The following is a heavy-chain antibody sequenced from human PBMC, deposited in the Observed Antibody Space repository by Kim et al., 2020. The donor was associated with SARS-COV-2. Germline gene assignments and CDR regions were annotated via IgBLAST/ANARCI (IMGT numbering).Heavy chain of an antibody. D-gene: IGHD2-15*01. J-gene: IGHJ5*02. CDR1: GFTFSSYG. CDR2: ISYDGSNK. V-gene: IGHV3-30*18. Sequence: GRSLRLSCAASGFTFSSYGMHWVRQAPGKGLEWVAVISYDGSNKYYADSVKGRFTISRDNSKNTLYLQMNSLRAEDTAVYYCAKDELAHCSGGSCYRNWFDPWGQGTLVTVSS. CDR3: AKDELAHCSGGSCYRNWFDP.